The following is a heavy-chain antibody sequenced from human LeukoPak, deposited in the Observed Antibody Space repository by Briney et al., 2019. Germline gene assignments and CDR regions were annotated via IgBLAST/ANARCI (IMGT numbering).Heavy chain of an antibody. V-gene: IGHV1-46*01. CDR1: GYTFTNYY. Sequence: ASVKVSCKASGYTFTNYYMHWVRQAPGQGLEWMGIIRHSGGTIYAQKFQGRVATTGDTSTSTVYMELSSLRSEDTALYYCAREEEGGTFDYWGQGTLVTVSS. CDR2: IRHSGGT. D-gene: IGHD3-16*01. CDR3: AREEEGGTFDY. J-gene: IGHJ4*01.